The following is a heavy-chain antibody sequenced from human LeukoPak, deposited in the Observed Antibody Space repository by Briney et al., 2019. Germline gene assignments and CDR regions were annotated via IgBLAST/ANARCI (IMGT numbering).Heavy chain of an antibody. CDR2: VYVTGST. CDR1: GDSISSYY. V-gene: IGHV4-4*07. D-gene: IGHD1-26*01. J-gene: IGHJ4*02. CDR3: ARENSGSYREFDY. Sequence: SETLSLTCTVPGDSISSYYWSWIRQPAGKGLEWIGRVYVTGSTNLNPALQSRVTMSVDTSKNQFSLKLSSVTAADTAVYYCARENSGSYREFDYWGQGTLVTVSS.